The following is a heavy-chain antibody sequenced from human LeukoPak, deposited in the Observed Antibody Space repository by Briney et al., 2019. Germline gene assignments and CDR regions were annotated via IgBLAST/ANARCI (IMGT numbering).Heavy chain of an antibody. CDR2: IFGSGGDT. CDR1: GFTFSTYA. CDR3: AKLGDPGGFSGWGRPFDV. Sequence: GVSLRLSCAASGFTFSTYAMSWVRQAPGKGLEWVSSIFGSGGDTYHADSVKGGFTISRDNSKNTLYLQVNGLRAEDTALYYCAKLGDPGGFSGWGRPFDVWGQGTRVTVS. J-gene: IGHJ3*01. V-gene: IGHV3-23*01. D-gene: IGHD6-19*01.